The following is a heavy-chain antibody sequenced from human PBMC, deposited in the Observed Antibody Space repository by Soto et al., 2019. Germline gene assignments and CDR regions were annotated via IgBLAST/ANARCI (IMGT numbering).Heavy chain of an antibody. V-gene: IGHV4-59*01. Sequence: PSETLSLTCTVSGGSISSYYWSWIRQPPGKGLEWIGYIYYSGSTNYNPSLKSRVTISVDTSKNQFSLKLSSVTAADTAVYYCARDSVHDFWSGLSWFDPWGQGTLVTSPQ. J-gene: IGHJ5*02. CDR1: GGSISSYY. CDR2: IYYSGST. D-gene: IGHD3-3*01. CDR3: ARDSVHDFWSGLSWFDP.